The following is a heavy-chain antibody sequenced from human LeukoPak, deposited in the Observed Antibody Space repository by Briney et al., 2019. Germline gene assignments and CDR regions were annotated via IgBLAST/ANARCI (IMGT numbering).Heavy chain of an antibody. CDR2: IFAGGST. J-gene: IGHJ5*02. V-gene: IGHV4-4*07. D-gene: IGHD2-2*01. CDR1: GVSITNYY. Sequence: PSETLSLTCTVSGVSITNYYWNWIRQPAGKGLEWIGRIFAGGSTSYNPSLKSRVTISVDKSKNQFSLKLSSVTAADTAVYYCARDRLEDCSSTSCYHNWFDPWGQGTLVTVSS. CDR3: ARDRLEDCSSTSCYHNWFDP.